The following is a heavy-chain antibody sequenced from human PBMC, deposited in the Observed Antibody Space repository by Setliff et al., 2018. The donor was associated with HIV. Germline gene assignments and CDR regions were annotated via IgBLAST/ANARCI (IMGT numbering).Heavy chain of an antibody. J-gene: IGHJ4*02. CDR2: IYTSGST. Sequence: PSEILSLTCTVADGSISTGSYYWSWVRQPAGRGLEWIGRIYTSGSTNYNPSLKSRVTMSVDTSKNQFSLNLTSVTAADTAVYYCARGRFVGFDYWGQGTLVTVSS. D-gene: IGHD3-16*02. V-gene: IGHV4-61*02. CDR3: ARGRFVGFDY. CDR1: DGSISTGSYY.